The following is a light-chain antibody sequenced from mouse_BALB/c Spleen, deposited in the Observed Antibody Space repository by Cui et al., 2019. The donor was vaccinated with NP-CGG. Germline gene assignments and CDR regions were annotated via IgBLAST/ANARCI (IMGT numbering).Light chain of an antibody. CDR2: GTN. CDR3: ALWYNNHWV. Sequence: QGVVTKASALPRTTGETVTLKIRSSTGAVTTSNYANWVQEKPDHLFTGLIGGTNNRAPGVPARFSGSLIGDKAALTITGAQTEDEAIYFCALWYNNHWVFGGGTKLSVL. J-gene: IGLJ1*01. CDR1: TGAVTTSNY. V-gene: IGLV1*01.